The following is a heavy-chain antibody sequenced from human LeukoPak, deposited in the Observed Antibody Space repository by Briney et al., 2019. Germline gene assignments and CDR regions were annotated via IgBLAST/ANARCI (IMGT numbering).Heavy chain of an antibody. CDR3: ARFAPGLLRSIDY. J-gene: IGHJ4*02. CDR1: GYTFTGYY. D-gene: IGHD1-26*01. CDR2: INPNSGGT. Sequence: GASVKVSCKASGYTFTGYYMHWVRQAPGQGLEWMGRINPNSGGTNYAQKFQGRVTMTRDTSISTAYMELSRLRSDDTAVYYCARFAPGLLRSIDYWGQGTLVTVSS. V-gene: IGHV1-2*06.